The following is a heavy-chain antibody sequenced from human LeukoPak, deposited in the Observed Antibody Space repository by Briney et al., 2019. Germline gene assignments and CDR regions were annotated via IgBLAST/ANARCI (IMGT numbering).Heavy chain of an antibody. D-gene: IGHD3-3*01. J-gene: IGHJ4*02. CDR3: GVFGVVIIPGDY. Sequence: SETLSLTCTVSGGSISSSSYYWGWIRQPPGKGLEWIGSIYYSGSTYYNPSLKSRVTISVDTSKNQFSLKLSSVTAADTAVHYCGVFGVVIIPGDYWGQGTLVTVSS. CDR1: GGSISSSSYY. CDR2: IYYSGST. V-gene: IGHV4-39*01.